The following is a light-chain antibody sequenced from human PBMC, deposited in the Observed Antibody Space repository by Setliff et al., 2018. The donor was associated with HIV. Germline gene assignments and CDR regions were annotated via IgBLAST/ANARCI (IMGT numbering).Light chain of an antibody. V-gene: IGLV2-11*01. CDR2: DVT. CDR1: SSDVGAYNY. Sequence: QSVLTQPRSVSGSPGQSVAISCTGTSSDVGAYNYVSWYQHHPGKAPKLMIYDVTKRPSGVPDRFSGSKSGNTASLTISGLQAEDDADYFCSSYAGTYIMIFGGGTKVTVL. CDR3: SSYAGTYIMI. J-gene: IGLJ2*01.